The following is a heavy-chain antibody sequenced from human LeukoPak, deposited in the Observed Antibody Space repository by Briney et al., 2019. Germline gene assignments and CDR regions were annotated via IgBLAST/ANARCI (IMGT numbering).Heavy chain of an antibody. CDR3: ARDQGGKGGRNYYYYKDV. CDR2: IIPIFGTA. CDR1: GGTFSSYA. Sequence: SVKVSCKASGGTFSSYAISWVRQAPGQGLEWMGRIIPIFGTANYAQKFQGRVTITTDESTSTAYMELSSLRAEDTAVYYCARDQGGKGGRNYYYYKDVWGKGTTVTVSS. J-gene: IGHJ6*03. D-gene: IGHD4-23*01. V-gene: IGHV1-69*05.